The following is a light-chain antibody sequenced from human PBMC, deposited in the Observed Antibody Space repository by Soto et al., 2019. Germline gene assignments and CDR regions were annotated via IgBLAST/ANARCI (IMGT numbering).Light chain of an antibody. V-gene: IGKV1-27*01. CDR3: QHYQGAPWT. J-gene: IGKJ1*01. Sequence: DIQMTQSPSSLSASVGDRVTITCRASQGISTYLVWYQQKPGTVPKLLSFPASTLQSGVPSRFSGSGSGTDFTLTISSLQPEDVATYSCQHYQGAPWTFGPGTKVEIK. CDR1: QGISTY. CDR2: PAS.